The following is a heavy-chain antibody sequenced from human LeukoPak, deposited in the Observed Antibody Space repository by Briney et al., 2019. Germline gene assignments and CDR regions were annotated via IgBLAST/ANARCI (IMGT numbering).Heavy chain of an antibody. CDR2: ISYDGSNK. Sequence: GGSLRLSCAASGFTFSDYYMSWIRQAPGKGLGWVAVISYDGSNKYYADSVKGRFTISKDNSKNTLYLQMNSLRAEDTAVYYCARAESGSYYASLDYWGQGTLVTVSS. V-gene: IGHV3-30*03. D-gene: IGHD1-26*01. CDR3: ARAESGSYYASLDY. CDR1: GFTFSDYY. J-gene: IGHJ4*02.